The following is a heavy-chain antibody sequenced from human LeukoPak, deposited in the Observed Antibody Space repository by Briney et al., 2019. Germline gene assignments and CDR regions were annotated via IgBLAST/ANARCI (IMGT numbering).Heavy chain of an antibody. J-gene: IGHJ6*02. CDR1: GFTFSSCD. CDR3: ARAGGNKKDYYYGMDV. V-gene: IGHV3-13*01. D-gene: IGHD4-23*01. Sequence: TGGSLRLSCAASGFTFSSCDMHWVRQATGKGLEWVSAIGTAGDTYYPGSVKGRFTISRENAKNSLYLQMNSLRAGDTAVYYCARAGGNKKDYYYGMDVWGQGTTVTVSS. CDR2: IGTAGDT.